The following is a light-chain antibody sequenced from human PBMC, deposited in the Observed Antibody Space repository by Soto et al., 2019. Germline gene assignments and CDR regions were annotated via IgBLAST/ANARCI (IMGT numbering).Light chain of an antibody. CDR3: CSYAGTSTFA. Sequence: LTQPRSVSGSPGQSVTISCTGTDSDVGANNYVSWYQQHPGKAPKLMIYDVTKRPSGVPDRFSGSKSGNTASLTISGLQAEDEADYYCCSYAGTSTFAFGTGTKVTVL. J-gene: IGLJ1*01. CDR2: DVT. CDR1: DSDVGANNY. V-gene: IGLV2-11*01.